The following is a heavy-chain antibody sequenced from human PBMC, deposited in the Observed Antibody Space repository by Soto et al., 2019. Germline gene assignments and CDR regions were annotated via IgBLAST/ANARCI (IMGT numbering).Heavy chain of an antibody. D-gene: IGHD6-25*01. CDR1: GYTLTELS. J-gene: IGHJ4*02. V-gene: IGHV1-24*01. CDR2: FDPEDGET. Sequence: ASVKVSCKVSGYTLTELSMHWVRQAPGKGLEWMGGFDPEDGETIYAQKFQGRVTMTEDTSTDTAYMELSSLRSEDTAVYFCAEMRLRAARPYFDYWGQGTLVTVSS. CDR3: AEMRLRAARPYFDY.